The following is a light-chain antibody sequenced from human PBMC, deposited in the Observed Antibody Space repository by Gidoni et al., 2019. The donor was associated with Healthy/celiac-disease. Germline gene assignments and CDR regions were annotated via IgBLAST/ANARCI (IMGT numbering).Light chain of an antibody. CDR3: QQGYSTPLT. Sequence: DIQMTQSPSSLSASVGDRVTITCRASQSISSYLNWYQQKPGKAPKLLIYAASSLQSGVPSRFSGSGSGTDFTRTISSLQPEDFATYYFQQGYSTPLTFGGGTKVEIK. V-gene: IGKV1-39*01. CDR2: AAS. J-gene: IGKJ4*01. CDR1: QSISSY.